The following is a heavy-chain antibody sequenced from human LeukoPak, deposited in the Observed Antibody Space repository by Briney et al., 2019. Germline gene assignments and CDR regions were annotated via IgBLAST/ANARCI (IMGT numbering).Heavy chain of an antibody. D-gene: IGHD3-3*01. Sequence: SETLTLTCTVSGCSFRSYDRSWVRQAPGKGLELVGCIYYSGGTNYYPFLKSRVPISVDTSKSQFSLKLSSVTAADTAVYYCARLANYDFWSGPYPHDAFDIWGQGTMVTVSS. J-gene: IGHJ3*02. CDR3: ARLANYDFWSGPYPHDAFDI. CDR2: IYYSGGT. V-gene: IGHV4-59*08. CDR1: GCSFRSYD.